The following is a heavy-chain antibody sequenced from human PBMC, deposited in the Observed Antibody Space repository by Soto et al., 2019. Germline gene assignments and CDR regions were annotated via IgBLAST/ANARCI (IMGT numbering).Heavy chain of an antibody. Sequence: QVQLQESGPGLVKPSETLSLTCTVSGGSVSSGSYYWSWIRQPPGKGLEWIGFSYYSVTTNYNPSLKSRVTISVDRSKNQFSLKLSSVTAADAAVYYCARGRENLGGNPIFDYWGQGTLVTVSS. J-gene: IGHJ4*02. CDR2: SYYSVTT. CDR3: ARGRENLGGNPIFDY. D-gene: IGHD2-15*01. CDR1: GGSVSSGSYY. V-gene: IGHV4-61*01.